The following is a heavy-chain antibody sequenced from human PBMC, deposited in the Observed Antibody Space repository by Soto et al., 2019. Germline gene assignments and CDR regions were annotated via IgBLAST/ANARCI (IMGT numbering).Heavy chain of an antibody. CDR3: ARDSYYDFWSGYYRGTDYYGMDV. J-gene: IGHJ6*02. D-gene: IGHD3-3*01. CDR2: INPNSGGT. CDR1: GYTFTGYY. Sequence: QVQLVQSGAEVKKPVASVKVSCQAAGYTFTGYYMHWVRQAPGQGLAWMGWINPNSGGTNYAQKFQGRVTMTRDTSISTAYMELSRLGSDDTDVYYCARDSYYDFWSGYYRGTDYYGMDVWGQGTTVTGSS. V-gene: IGHV1-2*02.